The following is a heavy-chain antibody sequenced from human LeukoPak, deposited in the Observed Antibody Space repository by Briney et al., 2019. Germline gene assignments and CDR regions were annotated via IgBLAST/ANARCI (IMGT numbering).Heavy chain of an antibody. J-gene: IGHJ6*02. CDR3: ARASIAARFTYYCGMDV. CDR2: IIPIFDTA. V-gene: IGHV1-69*01. Sequence: GSSVKVSCKASGGTFSSYGISWVRQAPGQGLEWMGGIIPIFDTANYAQKFQGRVTITADESTSTAYMELSSLRSEDTAVYYCARASIAARFTYYCGMDVWGQGTTVTVSS. D-gene: IGHD6-6*01. CDR1: GGTFSSYG.